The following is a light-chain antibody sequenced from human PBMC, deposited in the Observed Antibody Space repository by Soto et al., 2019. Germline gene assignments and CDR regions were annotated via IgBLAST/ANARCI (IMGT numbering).Light chain of an antibody. CDR1: SSNIGNNY. CDR2: DNN. V-gene: IGLV1-51*01. CDR3: GTWDSSLSAGDYV. Sequence: QSVLTQPPSVSAAPGQKVTISCSGSSSNIGNNYVSWYQQLPGTAPKLLIYDNNKRPSGIPDRFSGSKSGTSATLGITGLQTGDEADYYCGTWDSSLSAGDYVFGTGTQLTVL. J-gene: IGLJ1*01.